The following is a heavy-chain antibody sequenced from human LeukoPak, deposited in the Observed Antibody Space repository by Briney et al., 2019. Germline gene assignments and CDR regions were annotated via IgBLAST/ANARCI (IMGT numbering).Heavy chain of an antibody. D-gene: IGHD3-16*01. Sequence: PGGSLRLSCEASGFTFSTYWMHWVRQAPGKRLEWVSAISGSGESTYYADSVKGRFTISRDNSKNTLYLQMNSLRAEDTAIYYCAKVTYDYVWGSYENWGQGALVTVSS. CDR1: GFTFSTYW. CDR2: ISGSGEST. J-gene: IGHJ4*02. CDR3: AKVTYDYVWGSYEN. V-gene: IGHV3-23*01.